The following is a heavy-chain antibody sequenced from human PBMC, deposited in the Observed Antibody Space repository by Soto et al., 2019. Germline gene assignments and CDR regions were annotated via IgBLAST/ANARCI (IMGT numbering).Heavy chain of an antibody. J-gene: IGHJ4*02. Sequence: QVQVVESGGGVVQPGRSLRLSCAASGFTFSSYGFHWVRQAPGKGLEWVAVITYDGSNKLFADSVRGRFSISRDNSKNTRFLQMNSLSPDDTAVYYCATSDYNLPYFDSWGPGTPVSVST. CDR1: GFTFSSYG. CDR2: ITYDGSNK. D-gene: IGHD4-17*01. CDR3: ATSDYNLPYFDS. V-gene: IGHV3-30*03.